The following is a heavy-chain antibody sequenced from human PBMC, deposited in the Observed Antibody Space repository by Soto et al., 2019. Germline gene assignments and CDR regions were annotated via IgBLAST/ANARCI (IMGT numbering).Heavy chain of an antibody. V-gene: IGHV4-61*01. CDR1: GGSVSRGTYY. J-gene: IGHJ5*02. Sequence: SETLSLTCTVSGGSVSRGTYYWSWIRQPPGKGLEWIGYIYYSGSTNYNPSLKSRVTISVDTSKNQFSLKLSSVTAADTAVYYCARDLDSGDYFPRFDPWGQGTLVTVSS. CDR2: IYYSGST. D-gene: IGHD4-17*01. CDR3: ARDLDSGDYFPRFDP.